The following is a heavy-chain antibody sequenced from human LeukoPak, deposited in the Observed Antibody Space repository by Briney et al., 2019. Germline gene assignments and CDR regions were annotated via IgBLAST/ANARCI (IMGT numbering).Heavy chain of an antibody. CDR3: ARDYSSGWYANMDV. Sequence: GGSLRLSCAVSGFTFSSYGMHWVRQAPGKGLEWVAFIQYDGSNKYYADSVKGRFTISRDNAKNSLYLQMNSLRAEDTAVYYCARDYSSGWYANMDVWGKGTTVTVSS. CDR1: GFTFSSYG. D-gene: IGHD6-19*01. CDR2: IQYDGSNK. V-gene: IGHV3-30*02. J-gene: IGHJ6*03.